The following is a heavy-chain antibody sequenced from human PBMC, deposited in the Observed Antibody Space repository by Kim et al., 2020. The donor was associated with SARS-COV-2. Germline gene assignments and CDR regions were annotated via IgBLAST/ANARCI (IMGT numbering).Heavy chain of an antibody. J-gene: IGHJ4*02. CDR2: ITGGGHST. CDR1: GFTFISYA. D-gene: IGHD1-1*01. Sequence: GGSLRLSCAASGFTFISYAVSWVRQAPGKGLEWVSTITGGGHSTFYADSVKGRFTISRDNSKNTLYLQMNSLRVEDTAIYYCVKHTYDNNLSSFDYWGQGTLVTVSS. V-gene: IGHV3-23*01. CDR3: VKHTYDNNLSSFDY.